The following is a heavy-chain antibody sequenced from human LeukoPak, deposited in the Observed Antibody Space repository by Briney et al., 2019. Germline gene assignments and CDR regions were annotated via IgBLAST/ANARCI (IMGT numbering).Heavy chain of an antibody. J-gene: IGHJ3*02. CDR2: IIPIFGTA. D-gene: IGHD5-18*01. CDR1: GGTFSSYA. CDR3: ARRHPIYSYGSPDAFDI. Sequence: ASVKVSCKASGGTFSSYAISWVRQAPGQGLEWMGGIIPIFGTANYAQKFQGRVTITADESTSTAYMELSSLRSEDTAVYYCARRHPIYSYGSPDAFDIWGQGTMVTASS. V-gene: IGHV1-69*13.